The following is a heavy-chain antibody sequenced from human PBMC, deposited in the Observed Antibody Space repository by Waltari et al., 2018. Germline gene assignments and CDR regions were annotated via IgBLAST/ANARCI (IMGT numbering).Heavy chain of an antibody. CDR1: GFTSRTYP. J-gene: IGHJ4*02. V-gene: IGHV3-7*04. D-gene: IGHD6-13*01. Sequence: EVQLVESGGGLVKPGGSLRLSCAVSGFTSRTYPMTWVHQAPGKGLEWVANIKQDGTEKYYVDSVKGRFSISRDNGKNLLYLHMNSLRADDTAVYYCARDEMHRTTWYHFWGQGTQVTVSS. CDR3: ARDEMHRTTWYHF. CDR2: IKQDGTEK.